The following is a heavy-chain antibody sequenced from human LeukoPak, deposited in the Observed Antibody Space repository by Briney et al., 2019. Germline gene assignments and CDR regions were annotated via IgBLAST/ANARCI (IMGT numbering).Heavy chain of an antibody. CDR1: GGSMSSYY. V-gene: IGHV4-59*12. CDR2: IYYSGST. D-gene: IGHD6-6*01. CDR3: ARERWQLVLHYFDY. Sequence: SETLSLTCTVSGGSMSSYYWSWIRQPPGKGLEWIGYIYYSGSTNYNPSLKSRVTISVDTSKNQFSLKLSSVTAADTAVYYCARERWQLVLHYFDYWGQGTLVTVSS. J-gene: IGHJ4*02.